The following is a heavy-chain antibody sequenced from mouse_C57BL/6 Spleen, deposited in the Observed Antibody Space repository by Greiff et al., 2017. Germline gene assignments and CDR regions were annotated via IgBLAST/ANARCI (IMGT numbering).Heavy chain of an antibody. J-gene: IGHJ1*03. V-gene: IGHV1-55*01. CDR2: IYPGSGST. Sequence: VQLQQSRAELVNPGASVQMSCKASGYTFTSSWITWVKQRPGQGLEWIGDIYPGSGSTNYNEKFKSKATLTVDTSSSTAYMQLSSLTSEDSAVYFCARPDDYGSRGYFDVWGTGAPVTAS. CDR3: ARPDDYGSRGYFDV. CDR1: GYTFTSSW. D-gene: IGHD1-1*01.